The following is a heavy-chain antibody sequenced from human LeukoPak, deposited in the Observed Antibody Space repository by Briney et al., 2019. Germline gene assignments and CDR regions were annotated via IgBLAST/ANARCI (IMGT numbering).Heavy chain of an antibody. CDR2: IYYSGST. J-gene: IGHJ3*02. V-gene: IGHV4-59*01. D-gene: IGHD3-3*01. Sequence: PGGSLRLSCAASGFTFSSYSMNWIRQPPGKGLEWIGDIYYSGSTNYNPSLKSRVTISVDTSKNQFSLKLSSVTAADTAVYYCARVNDFWRGYYWHSDAFHIWGQATMVTVSP. CDR1: GFTFSSYS. CDR3: ARVNDFWRGYYWHSDAFHI.